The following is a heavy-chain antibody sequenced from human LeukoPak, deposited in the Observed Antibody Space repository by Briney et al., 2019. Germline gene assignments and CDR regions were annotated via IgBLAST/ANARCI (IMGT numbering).Heavy chain of an antibody. Sequence: PGGSLRLSCAASGFRFRSYGMHWVRQAPGKGLEWVAVIWYDGGENHLVDSVKGRFTISRDNAKNTVYLQMNSLRAEDTAVYYCARARWELYPIDAFDIWGQGTMVTVSS. J-gene: IGHJ3*02. CDR2: IWYDGGEN. D-gene: IGHD3-10*01. V-gene: IGHV3-33*01. CDR1: GFRFRSYG. CDR3: ARARWELYPIDAFDI.